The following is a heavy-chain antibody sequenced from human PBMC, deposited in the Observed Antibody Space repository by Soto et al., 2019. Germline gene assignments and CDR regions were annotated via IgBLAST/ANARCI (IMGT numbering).Heavy chain of an antibody. D-gene: IGHD2-15*01. Sequence: QVQVVQSGAEVKKPGSSVKVSCKASGGTFSSFAINWVRQAPGHGLEWMGGIIPIFVTTNYAQKFQGRVTITADESTSTAYMELSSLRSEDTAVYYCARGLSYCSGGSCHEAYDVWGQGPMVTVSS. CDR3: ARGLSYCSGGSCHEAYDV. CDR2: IIPIFVTT. J-gene: IGHJ3*01. V-gene: IGHV1-69*01. CDR1: GGTFSSFA.